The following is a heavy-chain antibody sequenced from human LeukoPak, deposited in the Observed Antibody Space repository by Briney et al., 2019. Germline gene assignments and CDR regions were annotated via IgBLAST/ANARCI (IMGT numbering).Heavy chain of an antibody. Sequence: SETLSLTCTVSGGSISSYYWGWIRQPPGKGLEWIGYIYYSGSTYYNPSLKSRVTISVDTSKNQFSLKLSSVTAADTAVYYCARDKSISGGGDWFDPWGQGTLVTVSS. D-gene: IGHD3-16*01. V-gene: IGHV4-30-4*01. CDR2: IYYSGST. CDR3: ARDKSISGGGDWFDP. CDR1: GGSISSYY. J-gene: IGHJ5*02.